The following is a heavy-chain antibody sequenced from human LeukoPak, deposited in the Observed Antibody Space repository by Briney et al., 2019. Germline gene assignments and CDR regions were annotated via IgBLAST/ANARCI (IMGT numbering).Heavy chain of an antibody. J-gene: IGHJ3*02. CDR1: GFTFSSYA. CDR2: ISGSGGST. V-gene: IGHV3-23*01. D-gene: IGHD4-17*01. CDR3: AKHYYGDWAFDI. Sequence: PGGSLRLSCAASGFTFSSYAMSWVRQAPGKGLEWVSAISGSGGSTYYADSVKGRFTISRDNSKNTLYLQMNSLRAEDTAIYYCAKHYYGDWAFDIWGQGTMVTVSS.